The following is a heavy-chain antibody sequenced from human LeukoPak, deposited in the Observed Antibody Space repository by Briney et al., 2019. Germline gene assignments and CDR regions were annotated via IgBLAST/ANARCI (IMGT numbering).Heavy chain of an antibody. CDR1: GFTFSSYA. Sequence: GGSLRLSCAASGFTFSSYAMNWVRQAPGKGLEWVSSISSSSSYIYYADSVKGRFTISRDNAKNSLYLQMNSLRAEDTAVYYCARLGGNDFDYWGQGTLVTVSS. V-gene: IGHV3-21*01. CDR3: ARLGGNDFDY. CDR2: ISSSSSYI. D-gene: IGHD4-23*01. J-gene: IGHJ4*02.